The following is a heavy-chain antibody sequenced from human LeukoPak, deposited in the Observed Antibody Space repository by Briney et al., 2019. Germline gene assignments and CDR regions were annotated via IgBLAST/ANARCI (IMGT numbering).Heavy chain of an antibody. Sequence: SVKVSCKASGGTFSSYAISWVRQAPGQGLEWMGGIIPIFGTANYAQKFQGRVTITADKSTSTAYMELSSLRSEDTAVYYCARDPGKDYGDYYLDYWGQGTLVTVSS. D-gene: IGHD4-17*01. CDR1: GGTFSSYA. CDR2: IIPIFGTA. CDR3: ARDPGKDYGDYYLDY. V-gene: IGHV1-69*06. J-gene: IGHJ4*02.